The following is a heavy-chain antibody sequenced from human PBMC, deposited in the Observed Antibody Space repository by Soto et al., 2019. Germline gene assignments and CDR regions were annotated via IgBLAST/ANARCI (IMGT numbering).Heavy chain of an antibody. Sequence: SQTLSLTCAISGDSVSSNSAAWNWIRQSPSRGLEWLGRTYYRSKWYNDYAVSVKSRITINPDTSKNQFSLQLNSVTPEDTAVYYCAREDVGYCSGGSCYSLVFDPWGQGTLVTVS. J-gene: IGHJ5*02. V-gene: IGHV6-1*01. D-gene: IGHD2-15*01. CDR2: TYYRSKWYN. CDR1: GDSVSSNSAA. CDR3: AREDVGYCSGGSCYSLVFDP.